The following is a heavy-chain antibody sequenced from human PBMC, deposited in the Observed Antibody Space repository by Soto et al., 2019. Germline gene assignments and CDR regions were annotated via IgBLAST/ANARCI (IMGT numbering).Heavy chain of an antibody. Sequence: GGSLRLSCEGSGFTFSDYYISWIRQAPGKGLEWISYSSNSGTFSRYADSVKGRFSISRDNTKNLLYLQMNSLRAEDTAVYYCAGSGDNYNRLDYWGQGTPVTVSS. CDR3: AGSGDNYNRLDY. D-gene: IGHD1-1*01. CDR1: GFTFSDYY. V-gene: IGHV3-11*06. CDR2: SSNSGTFS. J-gene: IGHJ4*02.